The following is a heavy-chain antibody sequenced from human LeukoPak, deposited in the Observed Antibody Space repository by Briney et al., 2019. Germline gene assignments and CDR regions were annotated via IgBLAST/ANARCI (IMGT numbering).Heavy chain of an antibody. D-gene: IGHD6-6*01. CDR1: GGAISSYY. Sequence: SETLSLTCSVSGGAISSYYWSWIRRPAGKGLEWIGRIYTSGSTNYNPSLKSRVTISVDTSKNQFSLKLSSVTAADTAVYYCAREYSSSSFDYWGQGTLVTVSS. V-gene: IGHV4-4*07. J-gene: IGHJ4*02. CDR3: AREYSSSSFDY. CDR2: IYTSGST.